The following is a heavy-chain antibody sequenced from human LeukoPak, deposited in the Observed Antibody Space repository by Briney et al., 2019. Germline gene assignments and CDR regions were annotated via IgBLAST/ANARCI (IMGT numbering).Heavy chain of an antibody. CDR3: AREVVLHGYMVRGVKSGLDV. CDR1: GDSVSSYY. J-gene: IGHJ6*02. CDR2: IYHSGST. Sequence: SETLSLTCTVSGDSVSSYYWSWIRQSPGRGLEWIGYIYHSGSTNYNPSLKSRVPIPVDTSKTQFTLKLTSLTAADSAMYYCAREVVLHGYMVRGVKSGLDVWGQGTTVTVSS. D-gene: IGHD3-10*01. V-gene: IGHV4-59*02.